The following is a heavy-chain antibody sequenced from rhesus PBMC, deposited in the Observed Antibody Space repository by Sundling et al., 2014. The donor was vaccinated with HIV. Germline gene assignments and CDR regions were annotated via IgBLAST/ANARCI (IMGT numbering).Heavy chain of an antibody. CDR2: IHGRGTST. CDR3: ARGGIAAGL. V-gene: IGHV4-169*01. CDR1: GASFSGYY. J-gene: IGHJ4*01. Sequence: QVQLQESGPGLVKPSETLSLTCAVSGASFSGYYWGWIRQPPGKGLEWIGYIHGRGTSTNYNPSLKSRVTLSVDTSKNHLSLKLSSVTAADTAVYFCARGGIAAGLWGQGVLVTVSS. D-gene: IGHD6-13*01.